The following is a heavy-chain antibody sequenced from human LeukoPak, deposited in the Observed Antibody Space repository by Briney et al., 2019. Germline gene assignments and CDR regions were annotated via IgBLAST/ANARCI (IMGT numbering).Heavy chain of an antibody. D-gene: IGHD1-26*01. V-gene: IGHV4-34*01. CDR2: INHSGST. J-gene: IGHJ5*02. Sequence: SETLSLTCAVYGGSFSGYYWSWIRQAPGKGLEWIGEINHSGSTNYNPSLKSRVTISVDTSKNQFSLKLSSVTAADTAVYYCARFSWWSVGATNVAWFDPWGQGTLVTVSS. CDR1: GGSFSGYY. CDR3: ARFSWWSVGATNVAWFDP.